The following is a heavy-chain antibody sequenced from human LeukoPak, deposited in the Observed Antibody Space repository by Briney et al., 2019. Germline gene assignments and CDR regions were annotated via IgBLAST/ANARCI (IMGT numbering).Heavy chain of an antibody. CDR1: GFTFDDYG. D-gene: IGHD6-13*01. V-gene: IGHV3-20*04. CDR2: INWNGGST. J-gene: IGHJ4*02. CDR3: ARDPPIAAAGTEDY. Sequence: PGGSLRLSCAASGFTFDDYGMSWVRQAPEKGLEWVSGINWNGGSTGYADSVKGRFTISRDNAKNSLYLQMNSLRAEDTALYYCARDPPIAAAGTEDYWGQGTLVTVSS.